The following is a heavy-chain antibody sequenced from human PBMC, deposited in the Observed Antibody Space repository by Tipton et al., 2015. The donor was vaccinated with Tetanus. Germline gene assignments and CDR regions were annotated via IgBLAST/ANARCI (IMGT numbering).Heavy chain of an antibody. CDR1: GGSISSGGYY. Sequence: TLSLTCTVSGGSISSGGYYWSWIRQHPGKGLEWIGYIYYSGSTYYNPSLKSRVTISVDTSKNQFSLKLSSVTAADTAVYYCARGPDILTRTVSFDYWGQGTLVTVSS. D-gene: IGHD3-9*01. CDR3: ARGPDILTRTVSFDY. V-gene: IGHV4-31*03. CDR2: IYYSGST. J-gene: IGHJ4*02.